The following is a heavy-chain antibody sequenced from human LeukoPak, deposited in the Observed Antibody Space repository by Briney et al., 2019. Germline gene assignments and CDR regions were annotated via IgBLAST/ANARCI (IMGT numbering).Heavy chain of an antibody. J-gene: IGHJ3*02. CDR3: AREGDGYSSGWYSRSRPGDAFDI. D-gene: IGHD6-19*01. CDR2: INPNSGGT. V-gene: IGHV1-2*02. CDR1: GYTFTGYY. Sequence: GASVKVSCKASGYTFTGYYMHWVRQAPGQGLEWMGWINPNSGGTNYAQKFQGRVTMTRDTTISTAYMELSRLRSDDTAVYYCAREGDGYSSGWYSRSRPGDAFDIWGQGTMVTVSS.